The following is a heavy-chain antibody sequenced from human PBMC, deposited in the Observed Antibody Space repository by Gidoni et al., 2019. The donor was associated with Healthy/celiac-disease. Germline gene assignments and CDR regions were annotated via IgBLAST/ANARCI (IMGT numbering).Heavy chain of an antibody. Sequence: EVQLLESGGGLVQPGGSLRLSCAASGFTVSSYAMSWVGQAPGKGLEWVSAISGSGGSTYYADSVKGRFTISRDNSKNTLYLQMNSLRAEDTAVYYCAKAYDYGDGWFDPWGQGTLVTVSS. CDR3: AKAYDYGDGWFDP. CDR2: ISGSGGST. J-gene: IGHJ5*02. V-gene: IGHV3-23*01. CDR1: GFTVSSYA. D-gene: IGHD4-17*01.